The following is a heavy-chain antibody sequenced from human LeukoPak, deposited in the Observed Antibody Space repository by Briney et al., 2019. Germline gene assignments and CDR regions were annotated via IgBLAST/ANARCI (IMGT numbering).Heavy chain of an antibody. J-gene: IGHJ5*02. CDR3: ARGYSGYDIPPFDP. D-gene: IGHD5-12*01. V-gene: IGHV3-21*01. Sequence: TSGGSLRLSCAASGFTFSSYSMNWVRQAPGKGLEWVSSISSSSSYIYYADSVKGRFTISRDNAKNSLYLQMNSLRAEDTAVYYCARGYSGYDIPPFDPWGQGTLVTVPS. CDR2: ISSSSSYI. CDR1: GFTFSSYS.